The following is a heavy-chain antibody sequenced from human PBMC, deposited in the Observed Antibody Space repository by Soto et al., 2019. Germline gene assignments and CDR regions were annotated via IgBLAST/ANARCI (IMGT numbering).Heavy chain of an antibody. CDR3: ARGSAFQRTGNSDF. Sequence: QVQLVQSGAEVKRPGASVKVSCTTSGYKFADYNMNWVRQATGRGLEWLGSMNSFSGGSDFAPKFQDRLTLTKNASISTAYLELTNLRDDDTAVYYCARGSAFQRTGNSDFWGQGTPVTVSS. J-gene: IGHJ4*02. CDR1: GYKFADYN. CDR2: MNSFSGGS. V-gene: IGHV1-8*02. D-gene: IGHD6-19*01.